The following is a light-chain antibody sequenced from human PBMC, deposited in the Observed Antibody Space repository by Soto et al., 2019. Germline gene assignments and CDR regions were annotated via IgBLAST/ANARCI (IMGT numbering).Light chain of an antibody. V-gene: IGLV2-14*01. CDR1: SSDIGGYIY. CDR2: EVS. J-gene: IGLJ2*01. CDR3: SSYSSANTVI. Sequence: QSALTQPASVSASPGQSITISCTGTSSDIGGYIYVSWYQHHPGKAPRLMIYEVSSRPSGVSNRCSGSKSGNTASLTSSGLQAEDEAQYYCSSYSSANTVIFGGGTKLTVL.